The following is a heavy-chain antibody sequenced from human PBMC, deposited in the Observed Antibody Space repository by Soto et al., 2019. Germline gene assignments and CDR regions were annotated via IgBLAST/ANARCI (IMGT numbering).Heavy chain of an antibody. V-gene: IGHV3-15*07. CDR3: TTTHRPGVTAPDH. CDR1: GFTFNDAS. J-gene: IGHJ4*02. Sequence: TGGSLRLSCAASGFTFNDASMNWVRQAPGKGLEWVGRIQRSSDGGTTLYAAPVKGRFTISRDDSRDILYLQMDSLKTEDTAVYYCTTTHRPGVTAPDHWGQGTLVTVSS. CDR2: IQRSSDGGTT. D-gene: IGHD2-21*02.